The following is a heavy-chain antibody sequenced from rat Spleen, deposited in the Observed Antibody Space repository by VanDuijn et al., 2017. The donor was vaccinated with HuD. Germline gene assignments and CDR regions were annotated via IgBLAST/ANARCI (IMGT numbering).Heavy chain of an antibody. Sequence: EVQLVESGGGLVQPGRSLKLSCAASGFTFSNYYMAWVRQAPTKGLEWVAYISTGGGSTYYRDSVKGRFTISRDNAKSTLYLQMDSLRSEDTATYYCTTGTRAGFGPDYWGQGVMVTVSS. CDR1: GFTFSNYY. CDR2: ISTGGGST. J-gene: IGHJ2*01. D-gene: IGHD1-4*01. V-gene: IGHV5-27*01. CDR3: TTGTRAGFGPDY.